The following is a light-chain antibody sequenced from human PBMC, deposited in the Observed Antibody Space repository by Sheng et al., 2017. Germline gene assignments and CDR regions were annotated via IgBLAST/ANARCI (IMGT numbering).Light chain of an antibody. Sequence: QSALTQPRSVSGSPGQSVTISCTGTSSDVGAYDYVSWYQQHPGKAPQLMIYDVSKRPSGVPDRFSGSKSGNTASLTISGLQIEDEADYYCCSYAGSVTLXVFGTGTKVTVL. V-gene: IGLV2-11*01. CDR3: CSYAGSVTLXV. CDR1: SSDVGAYDY. CDR2: DVS. J-gene: IGLJ1*01.